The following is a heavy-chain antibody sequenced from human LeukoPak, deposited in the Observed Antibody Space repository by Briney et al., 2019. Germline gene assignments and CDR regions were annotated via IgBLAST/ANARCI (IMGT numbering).Heavy chain of an antibody. J-gene: IGHJ3*02. Sequence: PGGSLRLSCAASGFTFSSYAMSWVRQAPGKGLEWVSAISGSGGSTYYADSVKGRFTISRDNSKNTLYLQMNSLGAEDTAVYYCATYSSSTHAFDIWGQGTMVTVSS. CDR2: ISGSGGST. V-gene: IGHV3-23*01. D-gene: IGHD6-6*01. CDR3: ATYSSSTHAFDI. CDR1: GFTFSSYA.